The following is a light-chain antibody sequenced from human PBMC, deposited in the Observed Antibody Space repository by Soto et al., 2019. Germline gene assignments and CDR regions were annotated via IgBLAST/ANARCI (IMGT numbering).Light chain of an antibody. CDR1: QSVNSN. Sequence: EIVMTQSRATLSVSPGERATLSCRASQSVNSNLAWYQQKPGQAPRLLISGASTRATGIPARFSGSGSETEFTLTISSLQSEDLAVYYCQQYNNWCTFGQGTKVEIK. J-gene: IGKJ1*01. CDR3: QQYNNWCT. CDR2: GAS. V-gene: IGKV3-15*01.